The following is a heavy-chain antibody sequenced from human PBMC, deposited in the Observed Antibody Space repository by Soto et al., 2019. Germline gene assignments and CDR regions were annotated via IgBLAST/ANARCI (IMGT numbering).Heavy chain of an antibody. CDR2: IIPIFGTA. CDR3: AIGEPMIVVVITTDYYYYYCIDV. Sequence: QVQLVQSGAEVKKPGSSVKVSCKASGGTFSSYAISWVRQAPGQGLEWMGGIIPIFGTANYAQKFQGRVTITADESTSTAYMEVISLRSEDTAVYYGAIGEPMIVVVITTDYYYYYCIDVWGQGTTVTVSS. D-gene: IGHD3-22*01. J-gene: IGHJ6*02. V-gene: IGHV1-69*01. CDR1: GGTFSSYA.